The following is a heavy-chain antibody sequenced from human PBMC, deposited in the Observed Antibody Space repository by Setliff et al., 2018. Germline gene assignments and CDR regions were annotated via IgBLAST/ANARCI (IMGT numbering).Heavy chain of an antibody. D-gene: IGHD4-4*01. CDR3: ARGSYRTSNWFDP. CDR1: GGTFSSYA. V-gene: IGHV1-8*02. J-gene: IGHJ5*02. CDR2: INPNSGNT. Sequence: ASVKVSCKASGGTFSSYAMHWVRQAPGQRLEWMGWINPNSGNTGYAQKFQGRVTMTRNTSISTAYMELSSLRSEDTAVYYCARGSYRTSNWFDPWGQGTLVTVSS.